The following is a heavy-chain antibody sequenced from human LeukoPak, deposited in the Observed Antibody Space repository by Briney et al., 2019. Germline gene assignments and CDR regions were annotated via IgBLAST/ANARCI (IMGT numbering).Heavy chain of an antibody. CDR3: ARDSRVGATNGVDY. CDR1: GGSISSGGYY. Sequence: PSETLSLTCTVSGGSISSGGYYWSWIRQAPGKGLEWIGYIYHSGSTYYNPSLKSRVTISVDRSKNQFSLKLSSVTAADTAVYYCARDSRVGATNGVDYWGQGTLVTVSS. D-gene: IGHD1-26*01. V-gene: IGHV4-30-2*01. CDR2: IYHSGST. J-gene: IGHJ4*02.